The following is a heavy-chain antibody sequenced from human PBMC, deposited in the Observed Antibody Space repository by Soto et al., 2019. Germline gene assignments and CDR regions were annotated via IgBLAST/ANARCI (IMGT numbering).Heavy chain of an antibody. J-gene: IGHJ5*02. CDR2: ISFDGGNQ. CDR3: AKDSSVTAAGSGGWFDP. V-gene: IGHV3-30*18. CDR1: GFSFNTYG. Sequence: QVQLVESGGGVVHPGRSLRLSCAASGFSFNTYGLHWVRQAPGKGLEWVAAISFDGGNQYYADSVKGRFTISRDNSKSTLYLQMNSLGAEDTATYYCAKDSSVTAAGSGGWFDPWGQGTLVIVSS. D-gene: IGHD6-13*01.